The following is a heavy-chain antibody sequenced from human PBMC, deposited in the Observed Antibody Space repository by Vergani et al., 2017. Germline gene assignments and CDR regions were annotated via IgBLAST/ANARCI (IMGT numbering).Heavy chain of an antibody. V-gene: IGHV4-34*01. Sequence: QVQLQQWGAGLLKPSETLSLTCAVYGGSFSGYYWSWIRPPPGKGLEWIGEINHSGSTNYNPSLKSRVTISVDTSKNQFSLKLSSVTAADTAVYYCARWSGDFWSPVGYFDYWGQGTLVTVSS. CDR2: INHSGST. D-gene: IGHD3-3*01. CDR1: GGSFSGYY. CDR3: ARWSGDFWSPVGYFDY. J-gene: IGHJ4*02.